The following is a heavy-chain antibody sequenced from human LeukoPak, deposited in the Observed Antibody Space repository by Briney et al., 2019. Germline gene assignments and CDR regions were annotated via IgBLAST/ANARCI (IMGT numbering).Heavy chain of an antibody. CDR3: ARDYSGWSLDP. J-gene: IGHJ5*02. Sequence: GGSLRLSCAASGFTFRSSEMNWVRQAPGKGLERVSYISDGDKTKYYADSVKGRFTISRDNAKNSLYLQMNSLRAEDTAVYYCARDYSGWSLDPWGQGTLVTVSS. CDR2: ISDGDKTK. CDR1: GFTFRSSE. V-gene: IGHV3-48*03. D-gene: IGHD5-12*01.